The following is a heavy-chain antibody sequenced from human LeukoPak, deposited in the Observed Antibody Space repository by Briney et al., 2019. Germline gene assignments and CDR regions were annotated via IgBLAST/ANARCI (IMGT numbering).Heavy chain of an antibody. Sequence: PGGSLRLSCAASGFTFDDYTMHWVRHAPGKGLEWVSLISWDGGSTYYADSVKGRFTFSRDNSKNSLYLQMNSLRAEDTALYYCAKAEEDLYLGSGSYPLGYFDYWGQGTLVTVSS. CDR3: AKAEEDLYLGSGSYPLGYFDY. D-gene: IGHD3-10*01. CDR1: GFTFDDYT. CDR2: ISWDGGST. J-gene: IGHJ4*02. V-gene: IGHV3-43*01.